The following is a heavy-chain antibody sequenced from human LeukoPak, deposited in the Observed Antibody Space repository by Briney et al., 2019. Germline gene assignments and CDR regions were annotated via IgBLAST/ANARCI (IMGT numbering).Heavy chain of an antibody. D-gene: IGHD3-10*01. CDR2: IWYDGSNK. Sequence: PGRSLRLSCAASGFTFSSYGMHWVRQAPGKGLEGVAVIWYDGSNKYYADSVKGRFTISRDNSKNTLYLQRNSLRAEDTAVYYCVGSGSPEYYSDYWGQGTLVTVSS. CDR1: GFTFSSYG. CDR3: VGSGSPEYYSDY. V-gene: IGHV3-33*01. J-gene: IGHJ4*02.